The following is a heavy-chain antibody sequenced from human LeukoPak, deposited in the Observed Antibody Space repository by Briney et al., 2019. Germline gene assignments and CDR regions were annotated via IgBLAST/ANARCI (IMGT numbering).Heavy chain of an antibody. CDR2: IKQDGSEK. CDR3: ARVVPAAIFDY. D-gene: IGHD2-2*01. CDR1: GFTFSSYW. V-gene: IGHV3-7*01. J-gene: IGHJ4*02. Sequence: GGSLRLSWAASGFTFSSYWMSWVRQAPGKGLEWVANIKQDGSEKYYVDSVKGRFTISRDNAKNSLYLQMNSLRAEDTAVYYCARVVPAAIFDYWGQGTLVTVSS.